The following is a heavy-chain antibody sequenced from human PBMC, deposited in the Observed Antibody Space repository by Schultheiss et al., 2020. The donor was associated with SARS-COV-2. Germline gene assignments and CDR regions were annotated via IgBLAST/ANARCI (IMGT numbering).Heavy chain of an antibody. J-gene: IGHJ5*02. CDR1: GGSISSYY. D-gene: IGHD6-13*01. CDR2: IYYSGST. Sequence: SETLSLTCTVSGGSISSYYWSWIRQPPGKGLEWIGYIYYSGSTNYNPSLKSRVTISVDTSKNQFSLKLSSVTAADTAVYYCARVDSSSWYEVRWFDPWGQGTLVTVSS. V-gene: IGHV4-59*01. CDR3: ARVDSSSWYEVRWFDP.